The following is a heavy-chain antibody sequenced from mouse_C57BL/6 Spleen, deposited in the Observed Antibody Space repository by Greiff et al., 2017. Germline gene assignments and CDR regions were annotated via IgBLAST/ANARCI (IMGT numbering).Heavy chain of an antibody. V-gene: IGHV1-69*01. CDR1: GYTFTSYW. Sequence: QVQLQQPGAELVMPGASVKLSCKASGYTFTSYWMHWVKQRPGQGLEWIGEIDPSDSYTNYNQKFKGKSTLTVDKSSSTAYMQLSSLPSEDSAVYYCARYYYGLYYFDYWGQGTTLTVSS. D-gene: IGHD1-1*01. CDR2: IDPSDSYT. CDR3: ARYYYGLYYFDY. J-gene: IGHJ2*01.